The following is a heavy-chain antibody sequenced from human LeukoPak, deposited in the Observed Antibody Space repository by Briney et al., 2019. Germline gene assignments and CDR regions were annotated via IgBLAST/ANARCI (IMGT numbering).Heavy chain of an antibody. D-gene: IGHD2-15*01. V-gene: IGHV5-51*01. J-gene: IGHJ4*02. Sequence: GESLKISCKGSGYSFTGSWIAWVRQMPGKGLEWMGIIYPGDSDTRYSPPFQGQVTISADRSIDTAYLQWGSLKASDTATYYCARLGHCRENTCAAFDFWGQGTLVTVSS. CDR2: IYPGDSDT. CDR3: ARLGHCRENTCAAFDF. CDR1: GYSFTGSW.